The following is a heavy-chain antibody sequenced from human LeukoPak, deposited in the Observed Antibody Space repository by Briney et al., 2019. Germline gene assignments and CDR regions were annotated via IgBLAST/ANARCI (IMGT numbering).Heavy chain of an antibody. CDR3: ARGRRYSSGWYYPGDAFDI. Sequence: SGTLSLTCAVYGGSFSGYCWSWIRQPPGKGLEWIGEINHSGSTNYNPSLKSRVTISVDTSKNQFSLKLSSVTAVDTAVYYCARGRRYSSGWYYPGDAFDIWGQGTMVTVSS. CDR1: GGSFSGYC. V-gene: IGHV4-34*01. J-gene: IGHJ3*02. CDR2: INHSGST. D-gene: IGHD6-19*01.